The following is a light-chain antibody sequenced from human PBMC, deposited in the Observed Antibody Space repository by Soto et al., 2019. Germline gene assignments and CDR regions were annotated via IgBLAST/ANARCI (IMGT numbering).Light chain of an antibody. V-gene: IGLV1-44*01. Sequence: QSVLTQPPSASGTPGQRVTISCSGSSSNVGSNTVNWYQQLQGTAPTLLIYSNNQRPSGVPDRFSGSKFCTLASLAVNGLQSEDEADYYCAAWDDSLNGPLFGGGTTLTVL. J-gene: IGLJ3*02. CDR1: SSNVGSNT. CDR2: SNN. CDR3: AAWDDSLNGPL.